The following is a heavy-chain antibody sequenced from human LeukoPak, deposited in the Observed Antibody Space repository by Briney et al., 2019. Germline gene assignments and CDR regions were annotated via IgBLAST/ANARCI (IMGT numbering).Heavy chain of an antibody. J-gene: IGHJ3*01. Sequence: GGSLRLSCAAAGFTFSSFWMTWVRQAPGKGLEWVANIRQDGSEKYYVDSVKGRFTISRDNAKNSLYLQMNSLRAGDTAVYYCARGARGDGFDVWGQGTMVTVSS. CDR2: IRQDGSEK. CDR3: ARGARGDGFDV. V-gene: IGHV3-7*04. D-gene: IGHD3-10*01. CDR1: GFTFSSFW.